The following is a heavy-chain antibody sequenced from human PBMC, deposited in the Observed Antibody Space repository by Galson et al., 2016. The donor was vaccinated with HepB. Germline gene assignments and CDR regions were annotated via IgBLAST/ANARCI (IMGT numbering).Heavy chain of an antibody. J-gene: IGHJ6*02. V-gene: IGHV3-53*01. CDR2: SYGGGRT. CDR1: GLPVSNDY. Sequence: SLRLSCAAYGLPVSNDYMSWVRQAPGTGLKWVPVSYGGGRTYYAESVKGRFTISRDTSKKTVFLQMNSLRGGDTAVYSCASDPGFRNGMDVWGQGNMVTVS. CDR3: ASDPGFRNGMDV.